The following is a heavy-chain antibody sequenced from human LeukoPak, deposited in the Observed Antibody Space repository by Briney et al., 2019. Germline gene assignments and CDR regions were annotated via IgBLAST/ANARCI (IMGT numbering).Heavy chain of an antibody. CDR3: ARQVPGSMITPYYFDY. CDR2: INHSGST. CDR1: GESFSGYY. Sequence: SETLSLTCAVYGESFSGYYWSWIRQPPGKGLEWIGEINHSGSTNYNPSLKSRVTISVDTSKNQFSLKLSSVTAADTAVYYCARQVPGSMITPYYFDYWGQGTLVTVSS. J-gene: IGHJ4*02. V-gene: IGHV4-34*01. D-gene: IGHD3-10*01.